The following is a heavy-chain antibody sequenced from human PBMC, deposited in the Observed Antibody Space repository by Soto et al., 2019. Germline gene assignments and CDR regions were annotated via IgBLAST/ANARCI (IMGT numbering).Heavy chain of an antibody. J-gene: IGHJ4*02. Sequence: QVQLVQSGAEVKKPGASVRVSCKASGYTFTNYAMHWVRQAPGQRHEWMGWINVGNGNTEYSQKFQGRVTISRDTSATTAYMELSSLTSEDTAVYYCAKEGHSSGWSFFDYWGQGTLVTVPS. D-gene: IGHD6-19*01. V-gene: IGHV1-3*01. CDR2: INVGNGNT. CDR1: GYTFTNYA. CDR3: AKEGHSSGWSFFDY.